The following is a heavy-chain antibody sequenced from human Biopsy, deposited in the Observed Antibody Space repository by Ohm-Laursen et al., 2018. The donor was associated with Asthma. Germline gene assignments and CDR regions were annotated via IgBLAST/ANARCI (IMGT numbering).Heavy chain of an antibody. D-gene: IGHD5-12*01. V-gene: IGHV1-69*13. CDR1: GDSFSNYA. Sequence: SVKVSCKASGDSFSNYAISWVRQAPGQGLEWMGGLIPVLGTPDHAQMFEGRVTITADGSTSTAYMELISLSSEDTAVYYCARGYSGSDRIVYYYSGLEVWGQGTTVTVSS. J-gene: IGHJ6*02. CDR2: LIPVLGTP. CDR3: ARGYSGSDRIVYYYSGLEV.